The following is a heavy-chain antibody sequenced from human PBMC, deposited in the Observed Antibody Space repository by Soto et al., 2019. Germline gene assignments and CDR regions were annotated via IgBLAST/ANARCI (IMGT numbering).Heavy chain of an antibody. CDR2: IYPAASDA. D-gene: IGHD2-2*02. V-gene: IGHV5-51*01. J-gene: IGHJ4*02. Sequence: GESLKHSCKGPGYSFSNYWIAWLRQMRGTGLEWMGIIYPAASDARYSPSFQGQVTISVDNSISTAYLQWSSLKASDTAMYYCARLLCLSTSCYTGSRHLVDFWGQGTLVTVSS. CDR3: ARLLCLSTSCYTGSRHLVDF. CDR1: GYSFSNYW.